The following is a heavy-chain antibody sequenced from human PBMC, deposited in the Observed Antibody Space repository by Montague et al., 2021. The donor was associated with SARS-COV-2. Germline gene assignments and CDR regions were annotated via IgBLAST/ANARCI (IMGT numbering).Heavy chain of an antibody. CDR2: ISYDGSNK. D-gene: IGHD3-9*01. J-gene: IGHJ6*02. CDR1: GFTFSSYG. Sequence: SLRLSCAASGFTFSSYGMHWARQAPGKGLEWMAVISYDGSNKYYADSVKGRFTISRDNSKNTLYLQMNSLRAEDTAVYYCARDLTYYDILTGYFAESPHYYYYYGMDVWGQGTTVTVSS. CDR3: ARDLTYYDILTGYFAESPHYYYYYGMDV. V-gene: IGHV3-33*05.